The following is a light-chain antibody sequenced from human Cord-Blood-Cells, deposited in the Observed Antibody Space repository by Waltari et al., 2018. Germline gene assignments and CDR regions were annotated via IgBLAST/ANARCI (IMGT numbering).Light chain of an antibody. CDR2: GAP. V-gene: IGKV3-15*01. CDR3: QQYNNWPPVT. J-gene: IGKJ4*01. Sequence: DIVMTQSPERLSVSPGERDTLSCRASQSISSNLAWYQQKPGQAPRLLIYGAPTRATGIPAGCSSSGSGTEFTLTIISLQSEDFVVYYCQQYNNWPPVTFGEGTKVEIK. CDR1: QSISSN.